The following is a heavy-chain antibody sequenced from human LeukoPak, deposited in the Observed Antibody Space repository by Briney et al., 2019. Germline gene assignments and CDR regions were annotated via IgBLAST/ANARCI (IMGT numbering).Heavy chain of an antibody. D-gene: IGHD2-2*01. V-gene: IGHV1-2*06. Sequence: GASVKVSCKASGYTFTGYYMHWVRQAPGQGLEWMGRINPNSGATNYAQKFQGRVTMTRDTSISTAYMELASLGSDDTAIYYCARVDCTSTNCYPFDPWGQGTPVIVSS. J-gene: IGHJ5*02. CDR3: ARVDCTSTNCYPFDP. CDR2: INPNSGAT. CDR1: GYTFTGYY.